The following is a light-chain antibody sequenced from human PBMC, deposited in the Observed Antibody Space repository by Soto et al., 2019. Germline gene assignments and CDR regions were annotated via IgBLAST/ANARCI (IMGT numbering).Light chain of an antibody. V-gene: IGKV1-5*01. CDR2: DAS. J-gene: IGKJ2*01. Sequence: DIQMTQSPSTLSASVGDRVTITCRASQYVSTWLAWYQKKPGKAPKVVIYDASHLQSDVPSRFSGSGSGTEFTLTISSLEPDDFATYYCQQSDSTPYTFGQGTKVEI. CDR1: QYVSTW. CDR3: QQSDSTPYT.